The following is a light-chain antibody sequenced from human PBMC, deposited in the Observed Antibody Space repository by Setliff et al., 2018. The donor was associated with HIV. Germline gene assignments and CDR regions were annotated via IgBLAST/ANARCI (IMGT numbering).Light chain of an antibody. CDR3: SSYTSSTPLYV. J-gene: IGLJ1*01. CDR1: SSDIGGYNY. Sequence: QSVLTQPASVSGSPGQSITISCTGTSSDIGGYNYVSWYQQHPGKAPKLMISDVSNRPSGVSNRFSGSKSGNTASLTISGLQAADEADYYCSSYTSSTPLYVFGTGTKVTVL. V-gene: IGLV2-14*03. CDR2: DVS.